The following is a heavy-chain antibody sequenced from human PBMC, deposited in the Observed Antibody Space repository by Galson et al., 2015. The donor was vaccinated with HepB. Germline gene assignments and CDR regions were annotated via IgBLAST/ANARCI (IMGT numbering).Heavy chain of an antibody. Sequence: SLRLSCAASGFTFSSYSMNWVRQAPGKGLEWVSYISSSSSTIYYADSVKGRFTISRDNAKNSLYLQMNSLRAEDTAAYYCARAGSGSYSRGGAFDIWGQGTMVTVSS. CDR1: GFTFSSYS. D-gene: IGHD1-26*01. CDR2: ISSSSSTI. CDR3: ARAGSGSYSRGGAFDI. J-gene: IGHJ3*02. V-gene: IGHV3-48*01.